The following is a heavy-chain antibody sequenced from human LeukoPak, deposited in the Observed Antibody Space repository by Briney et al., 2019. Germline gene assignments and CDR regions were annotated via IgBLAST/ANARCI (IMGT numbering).Heavy chain of an antibody. V-gene: IGHV3-11*01. J-gene: IGHJ4*02. CDR1: GFTFSNAW. Sequence: GGSLRLSCAASGFTFSNAWMSWVRQAPGKGLEWVSYISSSGSTIYYADSVKGRFTISRDNAKNSLYLQMNSLRAEDTAVYYCARVRVATILYFDYWGQGTLVTVSS. CDR3: ARVRVATILYFDY. CDR2: ISSSGSTI. D-gene: IGHD5-12*01.